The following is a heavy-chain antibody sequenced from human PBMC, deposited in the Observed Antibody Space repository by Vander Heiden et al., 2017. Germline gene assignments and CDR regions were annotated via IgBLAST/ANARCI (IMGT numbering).Heavy chain of an antibody. CDR1: GGSLSSYF. V-gene: IGHV4-59*01. Sequence: QLQLQESGPGLVKPSATLSLTCSVSGGSLSSYFWSWIRQPPGKGLEWIGYIDNSGSTDYNPSLKSRVTISRDTSKNQVSLKLNAVTAADTAVYYCVRDRFVAVPTAAQHYYGMDVWGQGTTVTVSS. D-gene: IGHD2-2*01. CDR2: IDNSGST. J-gene: IGHJ6*02. CDR3: VRDRFVAVPTAAQHYYGMDV.